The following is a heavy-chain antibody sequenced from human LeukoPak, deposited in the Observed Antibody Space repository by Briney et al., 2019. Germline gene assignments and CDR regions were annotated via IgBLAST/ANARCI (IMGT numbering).Heavy chain of an antibody. D-gene: IGHD2-2*01. Sequence: GASVKVSCKASDYTFSRHGISWVRQAPGQGLEWMGWISLNNGNTDYGQKFQGRVTITADESTSTAYMELSSLRSEDTAVYYCARGSTGGPGYFDYWGQGTLVTVSS. CDR1: DYTFSRHG. V-gene: IGHV1-18*01. CDR2: ISLNNGNT. CDR3: ARGSTGGPGYFDY. J-gene: IGHJ4*02.